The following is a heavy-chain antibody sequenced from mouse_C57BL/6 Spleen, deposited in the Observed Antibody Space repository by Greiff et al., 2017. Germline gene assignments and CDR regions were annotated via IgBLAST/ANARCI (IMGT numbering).Heavy chain of an antibody. CDR2: INYDGSST. D-gene: IGHD2-3*01. CDR1: GFTFSDYY. V-gene: IGHV5-16*01. J-gene: IGHJ1*03. Sequence: EVKVVESEGGLVQPGSSMKLSCTASGFTFSDYYMAWVRQVPEKGLEWVANINYDGSSTYYLDSLKSRFIISRDNAKNILYLQMSSLKSEDTATYYCARDRIYDGYYEYFDVWGTGTTVTVSS. CDR3: ARDRIYDGYYEYFDV.